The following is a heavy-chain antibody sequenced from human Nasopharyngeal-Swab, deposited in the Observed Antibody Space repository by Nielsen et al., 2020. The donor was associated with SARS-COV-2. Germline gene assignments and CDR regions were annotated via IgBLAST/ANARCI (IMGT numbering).Heavy chain of an antibody. J-gene: IGHJ6*02. D-gene: IGHD3-10*01. Sequence: VRQAPGKGLQWISYITSGNSVQYADSVRGRFTISRDNAKNSLYLQMNSLTAEDTAVYYCARDLDYYGSGTNGMDVWGQGTTVTVSS. V-gene: IGHV3-69-1*01. CDR2: ITSGNSV. CDR3: ARDLDYYGSGTNGMDV.